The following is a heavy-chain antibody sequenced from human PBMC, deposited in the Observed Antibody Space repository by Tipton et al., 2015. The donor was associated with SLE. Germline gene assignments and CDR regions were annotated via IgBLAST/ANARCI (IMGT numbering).Heavy chain of an antibody. Sequence: TLSLTCTVSGGSISSYYWSWIRQPAGKGLGWIGCIYTNGSTNYNPSLKSRVTMSVDTSKNQFSLKLSSVTAADTAVYYCTRDGGVGATVWWGQGTLVTVSS. CDR2: IYTNGST. J-gene: IGHJ4*02. CDR1: GGSISSYY. V-gene: IGHV4-4*07. D-gene: IGHD1-26*01. CDR3: TRDGGVGATVW.